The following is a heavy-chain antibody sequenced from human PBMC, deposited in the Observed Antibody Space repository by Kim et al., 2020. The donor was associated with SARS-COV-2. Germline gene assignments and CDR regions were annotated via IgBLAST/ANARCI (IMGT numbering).Heavy chain of an antibody. J-gene: IGHJ4*02. CDR3: AKGDGYCSSTSCYFGFDY. CDR1: GFTFSSYA. D-gene: IGHD2-2*03. V-gene: IGHV3-23*01. CDR2: ISGSGGRT. Sequence: GGSLRLSCAGSGFTFSSYAMSWVRQAPGKGLEWFSAISGSGGRTYYADSVKGRFTISRDNSKNTLYLQMNSLRAEDTAVYYCAKGDGYCSSTSCYFGFDYWGQGTLVTVSS.